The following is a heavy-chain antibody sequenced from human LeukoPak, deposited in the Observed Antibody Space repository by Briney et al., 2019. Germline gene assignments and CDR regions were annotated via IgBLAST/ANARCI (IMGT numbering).Heavy chain of an antibody. CDR2: IHSDGSST. CDR3: ARENKWLPTSDAFDI. D-gene: IGHD3-22*01. J-gene: IGHJ3*02. CDR1: GFTFSSYW. Sequence: PGGSLRLSCAASGFTFSSYWMHWVRQAPGKGLVWVSRIHSDGSSTSYADSVKGRFTISRDNAKNTLYLQMNSLRAEDTAVYYCARENKWLPTSDAFDIWGQGTMVTVSS. V-gene: IGHV3-74*01.